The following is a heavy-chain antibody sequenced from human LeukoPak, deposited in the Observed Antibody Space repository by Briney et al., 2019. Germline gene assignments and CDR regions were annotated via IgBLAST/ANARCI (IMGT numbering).Heavy chain of an antibody. V-gene: IGHV3-21*01. Sequence: GGSLRLSCAASEFTFSSNSMNWVRQAPGKGLEWVSSISGRGSYIYYADSVEGRFTRSRDNAKSSLSLQMNSLRAEDTAVYYCARGSTCFDYWGQGALVTVSS. J-gene: IGHJ4*02. CDR1: EFTFSSNS. CDR3: ARGSTCFDY. CDR2: ISGRGSYI.